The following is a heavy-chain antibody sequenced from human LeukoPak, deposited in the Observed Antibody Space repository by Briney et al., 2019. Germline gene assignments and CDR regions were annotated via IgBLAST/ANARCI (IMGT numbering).Heavy chain of an antibody. Sequence: ASVNVSCKSSGYTFNNHYCFTWVRQASGEGVEVMGCFSAFTGITNYAQSLQGRVTLTTDTSTTTAYMELRSLTSDDTAMYYCARDHRQGYSNSLGYWGQGTLVTVSS. CDR1: GYTFNNHYC. V-gene: IGHV1-18*01. CDR2: FSAFTGIT. D-gene: IGHD2/OR15-2a*01. CDR3: ARDHRQGYSNSLGY. J-gene: IGHJ4*02.